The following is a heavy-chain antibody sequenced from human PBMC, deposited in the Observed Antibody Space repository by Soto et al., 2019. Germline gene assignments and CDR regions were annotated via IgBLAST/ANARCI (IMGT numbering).Heavy chain of an antibody. Sequence: ASVKVSCKASGYTFSNYGISWVRLAPGQGLEWMGWISAYNGNINYAQKLQGRVTMTTDTSTSTAYMELRSLRSDDTAVYYCARGLFYGDYSDYWGQGTLVTVSS. V-gene: IGHV1-18*01. CDR3: ARGLFYGDYSDY. D-gene: IGHD4-17*01. CDR2: ISAYNGNI. CDR1: GYTFSNYG. J-gene: IGHJ4*02.